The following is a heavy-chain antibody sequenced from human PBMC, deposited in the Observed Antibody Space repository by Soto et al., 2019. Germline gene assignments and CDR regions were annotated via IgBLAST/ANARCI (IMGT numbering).Heavy chain of an antibody. CDR3: ARDGDPGYSFWSGPLGGGRFDP. V-gene: IGHV1-69*12. D-gene: IGHD3-3*01. J-gene: IGHJ5*02. CDR2: IVPMFGTA. Sequence: QVQLVQSGAEVKEPGSSVNVSCKTSGGTFGNTAVTWVRQAPGQGLEWIGGIVPMFGTANYAQKFQGRVTITADESTSPAYMELSSLRSDDTAVYYCARDGDPGYSFWSGPLGGGRFDPWGQGTLVTVSS. CDR1: GGTFGNTA.